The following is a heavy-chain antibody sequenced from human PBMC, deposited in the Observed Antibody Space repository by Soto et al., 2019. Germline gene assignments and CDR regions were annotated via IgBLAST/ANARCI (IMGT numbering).Heavy chain of an antibody. D-gene: IGHD3-10*01. CDR1: GGSISSGGYY. V-gene: IGHV4-31*03. Sequence: QVQLQESGPGLVKPSQTLSLTCTVSGGSISSGGYYWSWIRQHPGKGLEWIGYLDYSWSTYYNPYFKSRVTISVDTSKNQFSLKLSSVTAADTAVYYCARRGRLVNGSGSYYQRGGYSYYGMDVWGQGTTVTVFS. J-gene: IGHJ6*02. CDR2: LDYSWST. CDR3: ARRGRLVNGSGSYYQRGGYSYYGMDV.